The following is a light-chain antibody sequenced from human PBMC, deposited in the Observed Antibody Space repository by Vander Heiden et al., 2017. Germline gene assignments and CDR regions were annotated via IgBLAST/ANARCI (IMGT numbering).Light chain of an antibody. J-gene: IGKJ1*01. CDR2: GAS. Sequence: EIVLTPSPGNLSLSPGESATLSCRASQILINSDLAWYQQKPGQAPRLLIFGASTRATGIPDRFSGSGSGTDFTLTITRLEPEDFAVYFCQHYDISPLAFGQGTKVDIK. V-gene: IGKV3-20*01. CDR3: QHYDISPLA. CDR1: QILINSD.